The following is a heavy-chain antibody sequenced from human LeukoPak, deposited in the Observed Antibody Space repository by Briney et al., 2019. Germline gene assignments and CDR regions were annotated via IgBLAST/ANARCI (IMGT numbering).Heavy chain of an antibody. CDR2: IYTSGST. J-gene: IGHJ4*02. V-gene: IGHV4-4*07. D-gene: IGHD6-13*01. CDR1: GGSISSYY. Sequence: SETLSLTCTVSGGSISSYYWSWIRQPAGKGLEWIGRIYTSGSTNYNPSLKSRVTMSVDTSKNQFSLKPSSVTAADTAVYYCARQKGIAAAGYYFDYWGQGTLVAVSS. CDR3: ARQKGIAAAGYYFDY.